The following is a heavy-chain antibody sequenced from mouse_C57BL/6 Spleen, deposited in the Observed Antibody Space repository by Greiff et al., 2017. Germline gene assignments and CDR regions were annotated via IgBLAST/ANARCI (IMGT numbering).Heavy chain of an antibody. CDR1: GYTFTSYW. CDR2: IYPGNSDT. CDR3: TQPYGSRPYWYFDV. V-gene: IGHV1-5*01. Sequence: EVQLQESGTVLARPGASVKMSCKTSGYTFTSYWMHWVKQRPGQGLEWIGAIYPGNSDTSYNQKFKGKAKLTAVTSASTAYMALSSLTNEDSAVYYWTQPYGSRPYWYFDVWGTGTTVTVSS. D-gene: IGHD1-1*01. J-gene: IGHJ1*03.